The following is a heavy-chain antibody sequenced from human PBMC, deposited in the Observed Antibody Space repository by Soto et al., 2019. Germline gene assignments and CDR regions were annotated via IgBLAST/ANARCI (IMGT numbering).Heavy chain of an antibody. V-gene: IGHV1-69*08. CDR1: GGTFSTYT. Sequence: QVQLVQSGAEVKKPGSSVKVSCKASGGTFSTYTITWVRQAPGQGLEWMGRIIPIIGIINYAQKFQGRVTISADKFTGTAYMELTGLRSDDTAVYHCAGDPDSHYNDSHTSSYPWGQGTLVTVSS. D-gene: IGHD4-4*01. CDR3: AGDPDSHYNDSHTSSYP. CDR2: IIPIIGII. J-gene: IGHJ5*02.